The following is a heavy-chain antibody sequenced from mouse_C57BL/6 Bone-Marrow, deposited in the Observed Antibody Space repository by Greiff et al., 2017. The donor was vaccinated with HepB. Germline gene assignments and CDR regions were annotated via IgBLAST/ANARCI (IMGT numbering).Heavy chain of an antibody. CDR2: ISDGGSYT. CDR1: GFTFSSYA. V-gene: IGHV5-4*01. J-gene: IGHJ2*01. CDR3: ARDRGWLLRDY. Sequence: EVMLVESGGGLVKPGGSLKLSCAASGFTFSSYAMSWVRQTPEKRLEWVATISDGGSYTYYPDNVKGRFTISRDNAKNNLYLQMSHLKSEDTAMYYCARDRGWLLRDYWGQGTTLTVSS. D-gene: IGHD2-3*01.